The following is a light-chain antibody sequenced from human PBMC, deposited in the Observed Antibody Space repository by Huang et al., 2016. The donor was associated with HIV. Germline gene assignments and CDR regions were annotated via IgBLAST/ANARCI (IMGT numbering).Light chain of an antibody. Sequence: AIQMTQSPSSLSASVGDRVTITCRASQDIRNDLGWYQQRPGRAPKLLIYAAFSLQSGVQSRFSGSGSGTDFTLTISNLESEDFATYYCLQDYNSPYTFGQGTKLEI. V-gene: IGKV1-6*01. CDR2: AAF. J-gene: IGKJ2*01. CDR1: QDIRND. CDR3: LQDYNSPYT.